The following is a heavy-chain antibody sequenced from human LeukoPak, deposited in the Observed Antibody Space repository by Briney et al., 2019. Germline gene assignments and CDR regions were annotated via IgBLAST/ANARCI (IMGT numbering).Heavy chain of an antibody. CDR2: ISGSGGST. V-gene: IGHV3-23*01. CDR3: AKRQNGDFDY. D-gene: IGHD4-17*01. Sequence: HPGGSLRLSCIVSGVTLSDAWMTWVRQAPGKGLEWVSAISGSGGSTYYADSVKGRFTISRDNSKNTLYLQMNSLRAEDTAVYYCAKRQNGDFDYWGQGTLVTVSS. CDR1: GVTLSDAW. J-gene: IGHJ4*02.